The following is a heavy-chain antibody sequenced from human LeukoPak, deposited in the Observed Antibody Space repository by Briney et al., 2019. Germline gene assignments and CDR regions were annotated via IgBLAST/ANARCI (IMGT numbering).Heavy chain of an antibody. CDR2: ISSSGGTL. V-gene: IGHV3-11*04. J-gene: IGHJ4*02. CDR1: GFSFSDYY. D-gene: IGHD3-3*01. CDR3: ARDRTLRLLELDC. Sequence: GGSLRLSCAASGFSFSDYYMFWIRQAPGKGLECLSYISSSGGTLYYADSVKGRFTISRDNAKNSLYLQLNSLRAEDTAVYYCARDRTLRLLELDCWGQGTLVTVSS.